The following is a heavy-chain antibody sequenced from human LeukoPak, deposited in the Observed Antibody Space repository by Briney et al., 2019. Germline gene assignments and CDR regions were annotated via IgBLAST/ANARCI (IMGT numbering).Heavy chain of an antibody. D-gene: IGHD4-17*01. J-gene: IGHJ4*02. Sequence: SQTLSLTCAISGDSVPSNIAAWNWIRHSPSRGLEWLRRTYFRSKWYNDYAVSVKSRITITPDTSKNQFSLQLSSVTAADTAVYYCARASYGDASVRFDYWGQGTLVTVSS. CDR2: TYFRSKWYN. V-gene: IGHV6-1*01. CDR1: GDSVPSNIAA. CDR3: ARASYGDASVRFDY.